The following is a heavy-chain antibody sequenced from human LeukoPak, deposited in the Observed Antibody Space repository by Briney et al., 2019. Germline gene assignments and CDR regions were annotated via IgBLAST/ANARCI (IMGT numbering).Heavy chain of an antibody. J-gene: IGHJ4*02. V-gene: IGHV4-39*01. D-gene: IGHD7-27*01. CDR1: GGSFSSSSYY. CDR3: ARGWGYFDS. Sequence: PSETLSLTCTVSGGSFSSSSYYWGWIRQPPGKGLEWIGNIYDSGSTYYNPSLKSRVTISVDTSKNQFSLKLSSVTAADTAVYYCARGWGYFDSWGQGTLVTVSS. CDR2: IYDSGST.